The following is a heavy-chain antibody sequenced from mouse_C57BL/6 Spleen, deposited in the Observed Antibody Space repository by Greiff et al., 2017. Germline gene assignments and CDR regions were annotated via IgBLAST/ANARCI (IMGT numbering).Heavy chain of an antibody. D-gene: IGHD2-3*01. J-gene: IGHJ1*03. CDR2: IYPRSGNT. V-gene: IGHV1-81*01. Sequence: QVQLKQSGAELARPGASVKLSCKASGYTFTSYGISWVKQRTGQGLEWIGEIYPRSGNTYYNEKFKGKATLTADKSSSTAYMELRSLTSEDSAVFFCARGVNDGYYVRSLEGGGTGTTVTVSS. CDR3: ARGVNDGYYVRSLEG. CDR1: GYTFTSYG.